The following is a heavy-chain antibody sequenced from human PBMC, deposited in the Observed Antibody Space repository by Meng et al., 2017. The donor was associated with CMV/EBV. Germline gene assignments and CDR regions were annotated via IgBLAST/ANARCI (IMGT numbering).Heavy chain of an antibody. J-gene: IGHJ4*02. CDR1: GGSISSYY. CDR3: ARGGSSSSETFDY. Sequence: SETLSLTCTVSGGSISSYYWSWIRQPPGKGLEWIGYIYYSGSTNYNPSLKSRVTISVDTSENQFSLKLRSVTAADTAVYYCARGGSSSSETFDYWGQGTLVTVSS. V-gene: IGHV4-59*01. D-gene: IGHD6-6*01. CDR2: IYYSGST.